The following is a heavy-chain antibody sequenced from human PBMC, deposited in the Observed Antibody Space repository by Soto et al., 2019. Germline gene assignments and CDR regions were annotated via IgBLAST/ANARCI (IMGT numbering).Heavy chain of an antibody. Sequence: EVQLLESGGGLVQPGGSLRLSCAASGFTFSSYAMSWVRQAPGKGLEWVSAISGSGGSTYYADSVKGRFTISRDNSKNTLYLQMNSLRAEDTAVYYCAKRPYKGYCSSTSCYDRENYFDYWGQGTLVTVSS. CDR3: AKRPYKGYCSSTSCYDRENYFDY. D-gene: IGHD2-2*01. V-gene: IGHV3-23*01. J-gene: IGHJ4*02. CDR2: ISGSGGST. CDR1: GFTFSSYA.